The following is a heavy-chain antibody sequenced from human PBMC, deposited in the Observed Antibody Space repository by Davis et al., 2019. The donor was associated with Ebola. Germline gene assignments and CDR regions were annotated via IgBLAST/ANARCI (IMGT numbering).Heavy chain of an antibody. CDR1: GFTFSNSA. D-gene: IGHD6-19*01. CDR2: IGVSGGSNT. V-gene: IGHV3-23*01. CDR3: ATLHNSGWSPNV. J-gene: IGHJ6*02. Sequence: PGGPLRLSCAASGFTFSNSAMGWIRQTPGKGLEWVSGIGVSGGSNTHYADSVKGRFTISRDNSKNPLSLQMNSLRAEDTATYYCATLHNSGWSPNVWGQGTTVAVSS.